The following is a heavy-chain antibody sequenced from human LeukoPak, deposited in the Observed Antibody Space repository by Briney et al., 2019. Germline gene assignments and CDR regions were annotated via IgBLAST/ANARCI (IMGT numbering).Heavy chain of an antibody. J-gene: IGHJ4*02. CDR3: ARVDTVMAYYFDL. V-gene: IGHV1-18*01. D-gene: IGHD5-18*01. CDR2: INPYNGDT. Sequence: ASVKVSCKASGYTFTTYGISWVRQAPGQGLEWMGWINPYNGDTNYAQKLQGRVTMTTDTPTSTAYMELRSLRSDDTAVYYCARVDTVMAYYFDLWGQGTLVTVSS. CDR1: GYTFTTYG.